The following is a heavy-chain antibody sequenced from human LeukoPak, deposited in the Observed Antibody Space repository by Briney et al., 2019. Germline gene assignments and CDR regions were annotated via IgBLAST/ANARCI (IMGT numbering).Heavy chain of an antibody. CDR1: DGSISGSY. Sequence: SETLSFTFSVSDGSISGSYWSWIRQPAGKGLEGMGRFYPSRITNYNPSLKSPITLSVDTSKTAFSPKRSSVTAPGTAVYYCARTWYGSGSYYPFDYWGQGTLVTVSS. D-gene: IGHD3-10*01. CDR3: ARTWYGSGSYYPFDY. V-gene: IGHV4-4*07. CDR2: FYPSRIT. J-gene: IGHJ4*02.